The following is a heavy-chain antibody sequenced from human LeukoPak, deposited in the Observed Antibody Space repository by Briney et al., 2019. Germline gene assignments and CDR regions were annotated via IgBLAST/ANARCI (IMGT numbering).Heavy chain of an antibody. D-gene: IGHD3-16*01. CDR2: INGNGDTT. CDR3: AREGRSRFGMDV. CDR1: GFGFSNYV. Sequence: GGSLRLSCSASGFGFSNYVIHWVRQAPGKGLEYVSAINGNGDTTYYADSVKGRFSISRDNAKNSLYLQLNSLRVEDTAVYYCAREGRSRFGMDVWGQGTTVIVSS. V-gene: IGHV3-64*04. J-gene: IGHJ6*02.